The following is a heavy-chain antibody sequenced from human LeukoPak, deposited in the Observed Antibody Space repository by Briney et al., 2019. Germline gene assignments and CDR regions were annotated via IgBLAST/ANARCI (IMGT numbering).Heavy chain of an antibody. J-gene: IGHJ4*02. D-gene: IGHD1-1*01. CDR2: ISPNSGET. Sequence: ASVKVSCKASGYTFTDHYMHWVRQAPGQGLEWMGWISPNSGETSYAQKFQGRVTMTRDTSIRTVYMEVNSLRPDDTAVFYCARDGNFDYWGQGTLVTVSS. CDR1: GYTFTDHY. V-gene: IGHV1-2*02. CDR3: ARDGNFDY.